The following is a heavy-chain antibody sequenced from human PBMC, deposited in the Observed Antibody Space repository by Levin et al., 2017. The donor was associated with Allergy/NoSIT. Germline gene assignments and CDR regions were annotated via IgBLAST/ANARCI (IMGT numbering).Heavy chain of an antibody. D-gene: IGHD3-16*01. Sequence: PGGSLRLSCAASGFTFSSYWMSWVRQAPGKGLEWVANIKQDGSEKYYVDSVKGRFTISRDNAKNSLYLQMNSLRAEDTAVYYCARDGEVGTKGDDYGMDVWGQGTTVTVSS. V-gene: IGHV3-7*01. CDR2: IKQDGSEK. CDR1: GFTFSSYW. CDR3: ARDGEVGTKGDDYGMDV. J-gene: IGHJ6*02.